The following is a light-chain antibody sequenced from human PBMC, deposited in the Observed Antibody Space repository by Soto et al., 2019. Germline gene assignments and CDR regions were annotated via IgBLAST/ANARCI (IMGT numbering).Light chain of an antibody. V-gene: IGLV1-44*01. J-gene: IGLJ3*02. CDR3: AAWDDNLNVVV. CDR1: STNIGGNY. CDR2: ETY. Sequence: QSAVAQTHSASATRGQTVTVSRSGGSTNIGGNYVSWFQQLPGMAPKLLIYETYKRPSGVPDRFSGSKSGTSASLAITGLQSEDEADYYCAAWDDNLNVVVFGGGTQLTVL.